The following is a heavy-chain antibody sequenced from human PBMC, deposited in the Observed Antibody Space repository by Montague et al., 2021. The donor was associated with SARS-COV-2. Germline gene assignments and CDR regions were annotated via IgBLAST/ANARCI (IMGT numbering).Heavy chain of an antibody. CDR1: GGSINDHY. V-gene: IGHV4-4*09. D-gene: IGHD3-9*01. J-gene: IGHJ2*01. CDR2: ISSNGKT. Sequence: SETLSLTCTVSGGSINDHYRSWIRQSPGKGLEWIGYISSNGKTNYNPSLRSRATLSADASRNEFSLKLDSVTAADTAVYFCARRGYSASAGYHWHLDLWGRGMLVTVSS. CDR3: ARRGYSASAGYHWHLDL.